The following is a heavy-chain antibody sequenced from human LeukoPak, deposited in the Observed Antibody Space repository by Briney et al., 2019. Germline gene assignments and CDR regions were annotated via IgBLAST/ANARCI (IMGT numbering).Heavy chain of an antibody. D-gene: IGHD2-2*01. V-gene: IGHV3-21*01. Sequence: GGSLRLSCAASGFTFSSYSMNWVRQAPGKGLEWVSPISSSSSYIYYADSVKGRFTISRDNAKNSLYLQMNSLRAEDTAVYYCARDIVVVPAALGHYYYGMDVWGQGTTVTVSS. CDR3: ARDIVVVPAALGHYYYGMDV. CDR1: GFTFSSYS. CDR2: ISSSSSYI. J-gene: IGHJ6*02.